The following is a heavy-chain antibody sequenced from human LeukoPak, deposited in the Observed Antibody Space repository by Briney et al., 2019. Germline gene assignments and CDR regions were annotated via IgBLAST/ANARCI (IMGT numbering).Heavy chain of an antibody. CDR3: ARGTTGTIKFDY. CDR2: ISYDGSNK. V-gene: IGHV3-30-3*01. CDR1: GFTFSSYA. D-gene: IGHD1-1*01. Sequence: GGSLRLSCAASGFTFSSYAMHWVRQAPGKGLEWVAVISYDGSNKYYADSVKGRFTISRDNSKNTPYLQMNSLRAEDTAVYYCARGTTGTIKFDYWGQGTLVTVSS. J-gene: IGHJ4*02.